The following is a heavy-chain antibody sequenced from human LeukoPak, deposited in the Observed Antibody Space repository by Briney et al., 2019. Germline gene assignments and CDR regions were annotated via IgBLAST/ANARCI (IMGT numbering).Heavy chain of an antibody. D-gene: IGHD4-17*01. CDR2: IYYSGST. CDR1: GGSISSGGYY. Sequence: SETLTLTCTVSGGSISSGGYYWSWIRQHPGKGLEWIGYIYYSGSTYYNPSLKSRVTISVDTSKNQFSLKLSSVTAADTAAYYCARVGTDYGDYSGAFDIWGQGTMVTVSS. CDR3: ARVGTDYGDYSGAFDI. V-gene: IGHV4-31*03. J-gene: IGHJ3*02.